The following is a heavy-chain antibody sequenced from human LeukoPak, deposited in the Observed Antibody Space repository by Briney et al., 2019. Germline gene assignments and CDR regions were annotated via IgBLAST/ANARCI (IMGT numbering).Heavy chain of an antibody. D-gene: IGHD1-26*01. Sequence: GGSLRLSCAASGFTFDNYVMHWVRQAPGKGLEWVTLIWSDGGGGRSADSVKGRFTISRDTSNNTLYLQMNSLRVDDTAVYYCARERGRVGAYDYWGQGTLVAVSS. J-gene: IGHJ4*02. CDR1: GFTFDNYV. CDR2: IWSDGGGG. CDR3: ARERGRVGAYDY. V-gene: IGHV3-33*01.